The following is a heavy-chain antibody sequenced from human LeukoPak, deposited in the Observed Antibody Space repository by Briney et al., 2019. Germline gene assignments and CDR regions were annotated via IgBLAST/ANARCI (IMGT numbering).Heavy chain of an antibody. D-gene: IGHD5-12*01. CDR1: GFTFSSYG. CDR2: IRYDGSNK. CDR3: AKGNPYSGYDGRDY. J-gene: IGHJ4*02. V-gene: IGHV3-30*02. Sequence: GGSLRLSCAASGFTFSSYGMHWVRQAPGKGLEWVAFIRYDGSNKYYADSVKGRFTISRDNSKNTLYLQMHSLRAEDTAMYYCAKGNPYSGYDGRDYWGQGTLVTVSS.